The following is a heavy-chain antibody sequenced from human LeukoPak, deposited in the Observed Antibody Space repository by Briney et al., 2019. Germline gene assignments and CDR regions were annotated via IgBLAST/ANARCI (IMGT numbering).Heavy chain of an antibody. CDR2: INSDESNT. CDR1: GFTFSHYL. Sequence: GGSLRLSCAASGFTFSHYLMHWVRQAPGKGLVWVSRINSDESNTNSYADSVKGRFIISGDNAKNTLYLQMNSLRAEDTAVYFCGRGGNGIDIWGQGTTVIVSS. V-gene: IGHV3-74*01. J-gene: IGHJ3*02. D-gene: IGHD2-8*01. CDR3: GRGGNGIDI.